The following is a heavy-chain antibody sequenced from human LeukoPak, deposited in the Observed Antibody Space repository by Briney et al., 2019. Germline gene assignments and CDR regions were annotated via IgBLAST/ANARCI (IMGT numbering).Heavy chain of an antibody. CDR3: ARGNYYDSSGYYYSNDAFDI. Sequence: EPSETLSLTCAVYGGSFSGYYWSWIRQPPGKGLEWIGEINHSGSTNYNPSLKSRVTISVDTSKNQFSLKLSSVTAADTAVYYCARGNYYDSSGYYYSNDAFDIWGQGTMVTVSS. CDR1: GGSFSGYY. D-gene: IGHD3-22*01. J-gene: IGHJ3*02. CDR2: INHSGST. V-gene: IGHV4-34*01.